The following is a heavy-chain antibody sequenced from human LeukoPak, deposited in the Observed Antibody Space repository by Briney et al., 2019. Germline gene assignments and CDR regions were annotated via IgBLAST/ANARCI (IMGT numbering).Heavy chain of an antibody. CDR1: GTTFCNFL. J-gene: IGHJ3*02. CDR2: IYPGDSNT. V-gene: IGHV5-51*01. CDR3: ARRGSLTSDAVDI. D-gene: IGHD3-9*01. Sequence: GGFLKISWKASGTTFCNFLVGWGRHVAGEGVGWVGIIYPGDSNTRYSPSFEGQVLISADKSISTVYLHWGSLKASDTAMYFCARRGSLTSDAVDIWGQGTLVSV.